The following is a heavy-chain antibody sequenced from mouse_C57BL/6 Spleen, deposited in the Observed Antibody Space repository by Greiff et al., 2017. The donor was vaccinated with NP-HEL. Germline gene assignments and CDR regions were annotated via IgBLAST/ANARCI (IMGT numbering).Heavy chain of an antibody. CDR2: IDPSDSYT. J-gene: IGHJ3*01. CDR3: ARYYEYDEGFAY. Sequence: VQLQQPGAELVKPGASVKLSCKASGYTFTSYWMQWVKQRPGQGLEWIGEIDPSDSYTNYNQKFKGKATLTVDTSSSTAYMQLSSLTSEDSAVYYCARYYEYDEGFAYWGQGTLVTVSA. CDR1: GYTFTSYW. V-gene: IGHV1-50*01. D-gene: IGHD2-4*01.